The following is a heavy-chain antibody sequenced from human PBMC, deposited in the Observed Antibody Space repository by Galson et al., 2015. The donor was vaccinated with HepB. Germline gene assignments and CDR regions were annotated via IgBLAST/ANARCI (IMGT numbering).Heavy chain of an antibody. V-gene: IGHV3-11*05. Sequence: SLRLSCAASGFTFSSFYMNWIRQAPGKGLEWISYISTSSDYTNYADSVKGRFAISRDNAQNSLFLQMNTLRVEDTAVYYCARDLRPHCGTRCYLTFDYWGQGILVTVSS. CDR2: ISTSSDYT. CDR1: GFTFSSFY. CDR3: ARDLRPHCGTRCYLTFDY. J-gene: IGHJ4*02. D-gene: IGHD2-21*01.